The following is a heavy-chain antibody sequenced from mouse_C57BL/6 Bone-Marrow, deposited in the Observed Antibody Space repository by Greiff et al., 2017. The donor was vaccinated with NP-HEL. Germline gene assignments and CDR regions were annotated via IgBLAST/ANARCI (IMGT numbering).Heavy chain of an antibody. CDR2: IDPSDSYT. J-gene: IGHJ3*01. CDR3: ARGRSFFAY. Sequence: QVQLQQPGAELVMPGASVKLSCKASGYTFTSYWMHWVKQRPGQGLEWIGEIDPSDSYTNYNQKFTGKSTLTVDKSSSTAYMQLSSLTSEDSAVYYCARGRSFFAYWGQGTLVTVSA. D-gene: IGHD6-1*01. CDR1: GYTFTSYW. V-gene: IGHV1-69*01.